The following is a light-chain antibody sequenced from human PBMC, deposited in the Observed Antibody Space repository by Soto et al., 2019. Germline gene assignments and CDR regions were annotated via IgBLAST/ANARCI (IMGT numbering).Light chain of an antibody. CDR1: STDIGVYNH. CDR2: EVT. CDR3: SSYITSATLV. Sequence: QSALTQPASVSGSPGQSITISCTGTSTDIGVYNHVSWYQQHPGKAPKVMIYEVTNRPSGVSNRFSGSKSGDTASLTISGLQSEDEADYYCSSYITSATLVFGGGTKLTVL. V-gene: IGLV2-14*01. J-gene: IGLJ3*02.